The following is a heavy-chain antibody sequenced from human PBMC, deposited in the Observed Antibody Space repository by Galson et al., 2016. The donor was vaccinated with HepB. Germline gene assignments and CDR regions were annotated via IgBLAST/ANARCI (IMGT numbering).Heavy chain of an antibody. CDR3: AKTARNTSARDDAFDI. Sequence: LSLTCTVSRGAIRSTYYWAWIRQHPGRGLEWIGYIYYTGSTFYSPSLEGRLTISVDTSNNRFSLKLTSETAADTAVYYCAKTARNTSARDDAFDIWGHGTTVTVS. V-gene: IGHV4-31*03. CDR2: IYYTGST. J-gene: IGHJ3*02. D-gene: IGHD1/OR15-1a*01. CDR1: RGAIRSTYY.